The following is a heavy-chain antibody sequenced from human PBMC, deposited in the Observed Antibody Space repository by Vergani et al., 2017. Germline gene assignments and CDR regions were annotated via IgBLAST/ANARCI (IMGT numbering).Heavy chain of an antibody. J-gene: IGHJ5*02. CDR2: IYYSGST. V-gene: IGHV4-31*03. CDR1: GGSISRGGYY. D-gene: IGHD3-22*01. CDR3: ASHGNYYDSSGYYYVGWFDP. Sequence: QVQLQESGPGLVKPSQTLSLTCTVSGGSISRGGYYWSWIRQHPGKGLEWIVYIYYSGSTYYNPSLKSRVTISVDTSKNQFSLKLSSVTAADTAVYYCASHGNYYDSSGYYYVGWFDPWGQGALVTVSS.